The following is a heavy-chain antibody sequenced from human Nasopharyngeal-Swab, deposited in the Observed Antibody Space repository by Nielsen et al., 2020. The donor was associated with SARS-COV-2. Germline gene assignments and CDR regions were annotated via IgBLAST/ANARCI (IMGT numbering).Heavy chain of an antibody. J-gene: IGHJ3*02. CDR3: ARHLRRSSIVAFDI. CDR1: GGSISSSSYY. Sequence: SETLSLTCTVSGGSISSSSYYWGWIRQPPGKGLEWIGSIYYSGSTYYNPSLKSRVTISVDTSKNQFSLKLSSVTAADTAVYYCARHLRRSSIVAFDIWGQGTMVTVSS. V-gene: IGHV4-39*01. D-gene: IGHD6-6*01. CDR2: IYYSGST.